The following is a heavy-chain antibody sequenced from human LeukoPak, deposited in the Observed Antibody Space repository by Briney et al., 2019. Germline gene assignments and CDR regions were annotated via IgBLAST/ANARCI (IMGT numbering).Heavy chain of an antibody. CDR1: GGSISSYY. CDR2: IYYSGST. Sequence: PSETLSLTCTVSGGSISSYYWSWIRQPPGKGLEWIGYIYYSGSTNYNPSLKSRVTISVDTSKNQFSLKLSSVTAADTAVYYCARGVRYFDWSYIDYWGQGTLVTVSS. CDR3: ARGVRYFDWSYIDY. D-gene: IGHD3-9*01. J-gene: IGHJ4*02. V-gene: IGHV4-59*08.